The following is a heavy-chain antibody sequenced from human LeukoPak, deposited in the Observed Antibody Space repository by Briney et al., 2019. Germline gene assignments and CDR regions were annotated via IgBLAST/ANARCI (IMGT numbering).Heavy chain of an antibody. V-gene: IGHV4-59*01. CDR2: IYYSGST. D-gene: IGHD2-2*01. J-gene: IGHJ5*02. CDR3: VRAPFDDPSQLLFFDP. Sequence: PSETLSLTCTVSGGSISSYYWSWIRQPPGKGLEWIGYIYYSGSTNYNPSLKSRVTISVDTSKNQFSLKLSSVTAADTAVYYCVRAPFDDPSQLLFFDPWGQGTLVTVSS. CDR1: GGSISSYY.